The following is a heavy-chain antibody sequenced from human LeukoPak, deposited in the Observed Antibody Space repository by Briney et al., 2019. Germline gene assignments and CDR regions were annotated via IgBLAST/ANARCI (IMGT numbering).Heavy chain of an antibody. CDR3: ARKGSGSYYRYYYYYYMDV. Sequence: ASVKVSCKASGYTFTSYDINWVRQATGQGLEWMGWMNPNSGNTGYAQKFQGRVTITRNTSISTAYMELSSLRSEDTAVYYCARKGSGSYYRYYYYYYMDVWGKGTTVTVSS. CDR1: GYTFTSYD. V-gene: IGHV1-8*03. J-gene: IGHJ6*03. CDR2: MNPNSGNT. D-gene: IGHD3-10*01.